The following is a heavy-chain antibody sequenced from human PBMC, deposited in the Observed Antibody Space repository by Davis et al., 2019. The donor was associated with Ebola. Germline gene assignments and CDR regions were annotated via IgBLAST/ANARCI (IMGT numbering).Heavy chain of an antibody. CDR3: VVIRRAVAENF. J-gene: IGHJ4*02. V-gene: IGHV3-7*01. D-gene: IGHD2-21*01. Sequence: PGGSLRLSCAASGFTFSNYWMSWVRQAPGKGLEWVANIKPDGSEKQYVDSMKGRFTISRDNAENSLYLQMNNLRVDDTAVYYCVVIRRAVAENFWGQGTLVTVSS. CDR2: IKPDGSEK. CDR1: GFTFSNYW.